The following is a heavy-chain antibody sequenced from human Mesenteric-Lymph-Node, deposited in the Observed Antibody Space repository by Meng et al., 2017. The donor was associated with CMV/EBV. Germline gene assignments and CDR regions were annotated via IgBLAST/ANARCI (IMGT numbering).Heavy chain of an antibody. CDR1: GFTFSSYS. CDR2: ISSSSSYI. Sequence: GESLKISCAASGFTFSSYSMNWVRQAPGKGLEWVSSISSSSSYIYYADSVKGRFTISRDNAKNSLYLQMNSLRAEDTAVYYCARDLGYCSSTSCQYYYNYYGMDVWGQGTTVTVSS. J-gene: IGHJ6*02. V-gene: IGHV3-21*01. D-gene: IGHD2-2*01. CDR3: ARDLGYCSSTSCQYYYNYYGMDV.